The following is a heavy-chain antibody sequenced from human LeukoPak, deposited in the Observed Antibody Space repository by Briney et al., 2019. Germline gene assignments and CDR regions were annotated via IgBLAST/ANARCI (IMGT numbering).Heavy chain of an antibody. V-gene: IGHV3-30*02. Sequence: GGSLRLSCAASGFTFSSYGMHWVRQAPGKGLEWVAFIRNDGSNKYYVDSVKGRFTISRDPSKNTVYLQMDSLRHDDTALYYCAKGRFDPWGQGTLVIVSS. J-gene: IGHJ5*02. CDR3: AKGRFDP. CDR1: GFTFSSYG. CDR2: IRNDGSNK.